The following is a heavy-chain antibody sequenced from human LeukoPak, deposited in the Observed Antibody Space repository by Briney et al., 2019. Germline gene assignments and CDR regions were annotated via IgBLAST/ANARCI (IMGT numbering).Heavy chain of an antibody. D-gene: IGHD3-3*01. J-gene: IGHJ4*02. CDR2: IKQDGSEK. Sequence: PGGSLRLSCAASGFTFSSYWMYWVRQAPGKGLEWVANIKQDGSEKYYVDSVKGRFTISRDNAKNSLYLQMNSLRAEDTALYYCAKGSPGYDGADFWGQGTLVTVSS. CDR1: GFTFSSYW. V-gene: IGHV3-7*03. CDR3: AKGSPGYDGADF.